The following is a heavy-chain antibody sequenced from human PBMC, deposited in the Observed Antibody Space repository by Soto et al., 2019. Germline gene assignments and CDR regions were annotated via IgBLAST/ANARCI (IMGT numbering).Heavy chain of an antibody. V-gene: IGHV4-30-4*01. D-gene: IGHD2-8*01. CDR3: AREIMPLTNDWYFDL. J-gene: IGHJ2*01. CDR2: IFDSGST. Sequence: SETLSLTYTVSGGSISGGGYYWSWIRQPPGKGLEWIGHIFDSGSTYYNPSLKSRVTISVDTSKNQFSLRLSSVTAADTAVYYCAREIMPLTNDWYFDLWGRGTLVTVSS. CDR1: GGSISGGGYY.